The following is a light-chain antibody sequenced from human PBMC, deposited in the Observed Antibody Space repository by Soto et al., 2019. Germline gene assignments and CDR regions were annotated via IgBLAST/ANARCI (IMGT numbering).Light chain of an antibody. V-gene: IGLV1-40*01. J-gene: IGLJ1*01. Sequence: HCVLKQPPSGSGAPRGRGTISCTGSSSKNGAGYDVHWYQQFPGTAPKLLIYGNSHRPSGVPDRFSGSKSGTSASLAITGLQAEDEADYYCQSYDSSLSGYVFGTGTKVTVL. CDR2: GNS. CDR3: QSYDSSLSGYV. CDR1: SSKNGAGYD.